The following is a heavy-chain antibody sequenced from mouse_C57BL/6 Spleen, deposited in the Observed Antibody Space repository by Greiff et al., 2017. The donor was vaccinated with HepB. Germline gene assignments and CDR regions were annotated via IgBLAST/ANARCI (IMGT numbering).Heavy chain of an antibody. CDR1: GYTFTDHT. CDR3: ASTPLTSVVAYWYFDV. CDR2: IYPRDGST. V-gene: IGHV1-78*01. D-gene: IGHD1-1*01. J-gene: IGHJ1*03. Sequence: VQLQQSDAELVKPGASVKISCKVSGYTFTDHTIHWMKPRHEQGLEWIGYIYPRDGSTKYNEKFKGKATLTAEKYSSTAYMQLNSLTSEDSAVFCCASTPLTSVVAYWYFDVWGTGTTVTVAS.